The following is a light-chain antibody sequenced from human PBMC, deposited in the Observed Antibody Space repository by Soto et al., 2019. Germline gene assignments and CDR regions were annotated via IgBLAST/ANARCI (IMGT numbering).Light chain of an antibody. J-gene: IGLJ3*02. CDR3: AAWDDYLNGWV. Sequence: QSVLTQPPSVSGAPGQRVTISCNGRTSNIGAGYDAQWYQQLPGAAPKVLIYGDNNRPSGVPARFSVSKSGTSASLAISGLQSEDEADYYCAAWDDYLNGWVFGGGTKLTVL. CDR1: TSNIGAGYD. V-gene: IGLV1-40*01. CDR2: GDN.